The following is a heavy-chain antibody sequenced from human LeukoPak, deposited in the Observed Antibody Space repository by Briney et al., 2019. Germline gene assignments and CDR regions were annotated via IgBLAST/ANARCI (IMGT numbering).Heavy chain of an antibody. CDR2: IYYSGST. D-gene: IGHD6-19*01. CDR3: ARSSLSAVDDAFDI. Sequence: SETLSLTCTVSGGSISSYYWSWIRQPPGKGLEWIGYIYYSGSTNYNPSLKSRVTISVDTSKNQFSLKLSSVTAADTAVYYCARSSLSAVDDAFDIWGQGTMVTVSS. V-gene: IGHV4-59*08. J-gene: IGHJ3*02. CDR1: GGSISSYY.